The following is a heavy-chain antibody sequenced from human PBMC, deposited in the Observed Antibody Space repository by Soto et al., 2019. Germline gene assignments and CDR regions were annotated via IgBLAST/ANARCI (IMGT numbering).Heavy chain of an antibody. J-gene: IGHJ4*02. CDR1: GFTISNNY. D-gene: IGHD2-2*02. CDR3: ATYTSLDY. V-gene: IGHV3-53*01. CDR2: IYSGGST. Sequence: GGSLRLSCAASGFTISNNYMSWVRQAPGKGLEWVSLIYSGGSTFYADSVKGRYTISRDNSKNTLFLQMNSLRAEDTAVYFCATYTSLDYWGQGTLVTVSS.